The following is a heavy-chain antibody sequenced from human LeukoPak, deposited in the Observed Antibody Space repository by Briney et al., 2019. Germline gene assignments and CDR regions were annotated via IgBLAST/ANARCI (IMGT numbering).Heavy chain of an antibody. Sequence: GGSLRLSCAASGFTFSNAWMSWVRQAPGKGLEWVGRIKSKTDGGTTDYAAPVKGRFTISRDDSKNTLYLQMNSLKTEDTAVYYCTTLRRRYCSSTSCPRVYYYYMDVWGKGTTVTVSS. J-gene: IGHJ6*03. CDR1: GFTFSNAW. D-gene: IGHD2-2*01. CDR2: IKSKTDGGTT. CDR3: TTLRRRYCSSTSCPRVYYYYMDV. V-gene: IGHV3-15*01.